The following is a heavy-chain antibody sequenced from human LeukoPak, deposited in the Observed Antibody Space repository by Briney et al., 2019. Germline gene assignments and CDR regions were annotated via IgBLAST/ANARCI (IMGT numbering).Heavy chain of an antibody. CDR2: ISSSSSYI. Sequence: PGGSLRLSCAASGFTFSSYSMNWVRQAPGKGLEWVSSISSSSSYIYYADSVEGRFTISRDNAKNSLYLQMNSLRAEDTAVYYCARDRYYDRSGYYWDDYWGQGTLVTVSS. V-gene: IGHV3-21*01. J-gene: IGHJ4*02. D-gene: IGHD3-22*01. CDR1: GFTFSSYS. CDR3: ARDRYYDRSGYYWDDY.